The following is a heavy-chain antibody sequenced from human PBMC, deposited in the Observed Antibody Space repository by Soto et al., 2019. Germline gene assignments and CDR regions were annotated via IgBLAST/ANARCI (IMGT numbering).Heavy chain of an antibody. J-gene: IGHJ5*02. D-gene: IGHD5-12*01. Sequence: PXETLSLTCTVADGSISSYYWSWIRQPPGKGLEWIGYIYYSGSTNYNPSLKSRVTISVDTSKNQFSLKLSSVTAADTAVYYCARDHGYNHWGWFDHWGQGPLVTVSS. CDR3: ARDHGYNHWGWFDH. CDR1: DGSISSYY. CDR2: IYYSGST. V-gene: IGHV4-59*01.